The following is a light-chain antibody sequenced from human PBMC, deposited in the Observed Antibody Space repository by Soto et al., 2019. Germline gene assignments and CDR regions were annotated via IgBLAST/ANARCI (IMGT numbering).Light chain of an antibody. J-gene: IGKJ4*01. Sequence: IQVTQSPSSLSASVGDRVTITCRASQDNSSYLAWYQQKPGKAPTLLIYAASTLQSGVPSRFSGSGFGTDFTLTISSLQAEDFASYYCQQLRSYPSTVGGGTKVEIK. CDR3: QQLRSYPST. CDR2: AAS. CDR1: QDNSSY. V-gene: IGKV1-9*01.